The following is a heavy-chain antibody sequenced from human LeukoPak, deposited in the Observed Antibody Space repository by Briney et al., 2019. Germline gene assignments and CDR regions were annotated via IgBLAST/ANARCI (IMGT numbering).Heavy chain of an antibody. D-gene: IGHD3-9*01. CDR2: MNHNSGNT. CDR1: GYTFTSYD. Sequence: GASVKVSCKASGYTFTSYDINWVRQATGQGLEWMGWMNHNSGNTGYAQKFQGRVTMTRNTSISTAYMELSSLRSEDTAVYYCARAYYDILTGYHYYFDYWGQGTLVTVSS. J-gene: IGHJ4*02. CDR3: ARAYYDILTGYHYYFDY. V-gene: IGHV1-8*01.